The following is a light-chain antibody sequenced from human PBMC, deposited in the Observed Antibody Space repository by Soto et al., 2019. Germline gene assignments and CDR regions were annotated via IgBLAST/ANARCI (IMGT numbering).Light chain of an antibody. V-gene: IGLV2-14*03. CDR1: NSDVGAYTY. CDR3: SSYTSSTTLL. Sequence: SALTQPASASGSPGQSLTISCTGTNSDVGAYTYVTWYQQHPGKAPQLILYAVSDRPSGVSNRFSGSKSGNTASLSISGLQAEDEADYYCSSYTSSTTLLFGTGTKVTVL. CDR2: AVS. J-gene: IGLJ1*01.